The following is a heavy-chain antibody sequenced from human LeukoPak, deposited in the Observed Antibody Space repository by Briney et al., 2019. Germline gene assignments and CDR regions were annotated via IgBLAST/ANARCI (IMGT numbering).Heavy chain of an antibody. J-gene: IGHJ4*02. CDR1: GGSISSSSYY. V-gene: IGHV4-39*07. CDR3: ARLNGGG. D-gene: IGHD2-21*01. Sequence: SETLSLTCTVSGGSISSSSYYWGWIRQPPGKGLEWIGEINHSGSTNYNPSLKSRVTISVDTSKNQFSLKLNSVTAADTAVYYCARLNGGGWGQGTLVTVSS. CDR2: INHSGST.